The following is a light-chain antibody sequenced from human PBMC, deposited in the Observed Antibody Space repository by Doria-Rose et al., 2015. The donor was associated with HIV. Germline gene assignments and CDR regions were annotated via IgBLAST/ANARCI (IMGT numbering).Light chain of an antibody. V-gene: IGKV3-20*01. CDR2: DGS. CDR1: QRFSSTY. CDR3: HQYGTSWT. J-gene: IGKJ1*01. Sequence: TQSPGTLSLSPGERATLSCMASQRFSSTYLAWHQQKPGQAPSLLIYDGSTRATGIPDRFSASGSGTDFTLTINRLEPEDFALYYCHQYGTSWTFGQGTKVEI.